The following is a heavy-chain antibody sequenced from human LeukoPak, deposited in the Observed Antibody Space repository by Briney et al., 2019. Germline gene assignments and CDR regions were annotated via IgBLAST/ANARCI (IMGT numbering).Heavy chain of an antibody. D-gene: IGHD3-22*01. Sequence: GGSLRLSCAASGFISSSYGMSWVRQAPGKGLEWVANIKQDGSEKYYVDSVKGRFTISRDNAKNSLYLQMNSLRGEDTAVYYCARSTHYYDSSGYFYFDYWGQGTLVTVSS. J-gene: IGHJ4*02. V-gene: IGHV3-7*01. CDR2: IKQDGSEK. CDR1: GFISSSYG. CDR3: ARSTHYYDSSGYFYFDY.